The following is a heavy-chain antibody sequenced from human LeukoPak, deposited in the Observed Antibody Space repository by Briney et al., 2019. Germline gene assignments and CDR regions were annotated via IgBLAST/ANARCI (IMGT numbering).Heavy chain of an antibody. Sequence: GGSLRLSCEVSGFTFSNSAMSWVRQPPGKGLEWLSSISISGDKILYADSVNGRFTISRDNSENTLYLQMNGLTAEDTAMYYCARDSYQDYYGRFDPWGQGTLVIVSS. V-gene: IGHV3-23*01. J-gene: IGHJ5*02. CDR3: ARDSYQDYYGRFDP. CDR1: GFTFSNSA. CDR2: ISISGDKI. D-gene: IGHD3-10*01.